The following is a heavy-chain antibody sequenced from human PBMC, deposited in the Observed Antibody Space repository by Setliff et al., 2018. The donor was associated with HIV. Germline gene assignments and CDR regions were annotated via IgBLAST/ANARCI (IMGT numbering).Heavy chain of an antibody. V-gene: IGHV1-8*02. J-gene: IGHJ6*03. CDR1: GFTFINYD. CDR2: MNPNSSNT. CDR3: ARGRVMVYANRRYYYYMDV. D-gene: IGHD2-8*01. Sequence: GASVKVSCKASGFTFINYDINWVRQAPGQELEWMGWMNPNSSNTGYAQKFQGRVAMTRNTSINTAYMELSSLRSEDTAVYYCARGRVMVYANRRYYYYMDVWG.